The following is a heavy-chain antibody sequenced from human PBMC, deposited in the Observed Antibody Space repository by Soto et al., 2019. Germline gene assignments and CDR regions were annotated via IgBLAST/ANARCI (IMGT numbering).Heavy chain of an antibody. V-gene: IGHV3-23*01. CDR1: GFTFSSYA. CDR2: ISGSGGST. D-gene: IGHD6-13*01. Sequence: PGGSLRLSCAASGFTFSSYAMSWVRQAPGKGLEWVSAISGSGGSTYYADSVKGRFTISRDNSKNTLYLQMNSLRAEDTAVYYCAKDAYRGDSSSWYSGPYYFDYWGQGTLVTAPQ. CDR3: AKDAYRGDSSSWYSGPYYFDY. J-gene: IGHJ4*02.